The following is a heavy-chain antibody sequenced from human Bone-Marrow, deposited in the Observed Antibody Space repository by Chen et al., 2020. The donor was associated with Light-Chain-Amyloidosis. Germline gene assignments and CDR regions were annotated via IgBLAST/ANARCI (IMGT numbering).Heavy chain of an antibody. D-gene: IGHD6-13*01. V-gene: IGHV3-48*01. J-gene: IGHJ6*03. CDR1: GFTFSSYS. CDR3: ARDEAAAAGTVPGPYYYYYYMDV. Sequence: EVQLVESGGGLVQPGGSLRLSFSASGFTFSSYSMNWVRQAPGKGLEWVSYISSSSSTIYYADSVKGRFTISRDNAKNSLYLQMNSLRAEDTAVYYCARDEAAAAGTVPGPYYYYYYMDVWGKGTTVTVSS. CDR2: ISSSSSTI.